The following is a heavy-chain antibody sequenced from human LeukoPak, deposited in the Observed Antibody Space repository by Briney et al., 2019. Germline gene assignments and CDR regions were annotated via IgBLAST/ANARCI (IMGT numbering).Heavy chain of an antibody. V-gene: IGHV4-61*02. D-gene: IGHD4-17*01. CDR3: ARDGDYGDYEY. CDR1: GGSISSGSYY. CDR2: IHSSGST. J-gene: IGHJ4*02. Sequence: TLSLTCAVSGGSISSGSYYWCWIRQPAGKGLEWIGRIHSSGSTYYNPSLKSRVSISADTSKNQFSLKLTSVTAADTAVYYCARDGDYGDYEYWGQGTLVTVSS.